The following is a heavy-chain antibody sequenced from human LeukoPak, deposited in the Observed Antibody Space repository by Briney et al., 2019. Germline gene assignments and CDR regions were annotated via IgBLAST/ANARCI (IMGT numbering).Heavy chain of an antibody. CDR1: GYTFTGYY. CDR2: FDPEDGET. D-gene: IGHD6-13*01. J-gene: IGHJ4*02. Sequence: EASVKVSCKASGYTFTGYYMHWVRQAPGKGLEWMGGFDPEDGETIYAQKFQGRVTMTEDTSTDTAYMELSSLRSEDTAVYYCATGKSIAAAGLDGYYFDYWGQGTLVTVSS. V-gene: IGHV1-24*01. CDR3: ATGKSIAAAGLDGYYFDY.